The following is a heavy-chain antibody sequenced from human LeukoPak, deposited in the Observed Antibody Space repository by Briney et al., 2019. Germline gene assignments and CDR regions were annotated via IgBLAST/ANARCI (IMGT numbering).Heavy chain of an antibody. Sequence: SETLSLTCTVSGGSISSGTYYWGWIRQPPGKGLEWIGSIYYSGNTYYNPSLKSRVTMSVDTSNNQFSLRLSSVTAADTAMYYCARVAWYFEQAFDIWGQGTMVTVSS. J-gene: IGHJ3*02. CDR3: ARVAWYFEQAFDI. CDR2: IYYSGNT. V-gene: IGHV4-39*01. D-gene: IGHD3-3*02. CDR1: GGSISSGTYY.